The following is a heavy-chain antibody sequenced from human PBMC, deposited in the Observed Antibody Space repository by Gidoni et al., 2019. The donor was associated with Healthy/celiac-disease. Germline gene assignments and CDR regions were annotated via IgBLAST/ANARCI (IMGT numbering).Heavy chain of an antibody. CDR1: GFTFDDSA. V-gene: IGHV3-9*01. CDR2: ISWNSGSI. CDR3: AKDSWLGQIR. J-gene: IGHJ4*02. Sequence: EVQLVESGGGLVQPGRSLRLSCAASGFTFDDSALHWVRQAPGKGLEWVSGISWNSGSIGYADSVKGRFTISRDNAKNSLYLQMNSLRAEDTALYYCAKDSWLGQIRWGQGTLVTVSS. D-gene: IGHD6-19*01.